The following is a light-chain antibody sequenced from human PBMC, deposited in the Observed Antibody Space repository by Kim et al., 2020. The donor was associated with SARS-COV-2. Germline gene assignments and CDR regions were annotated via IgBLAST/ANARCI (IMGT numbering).Light chain of an antibody. V-gene: IGLV1-47*01. Sequence: ELTQPPSASGTPGQRVTISCSGSSSNIGSNYVYWYQQLPGTAPKLLIYRNNQQPSGVPDRFSGSKSGTSASLAISGLRSEDEADYYCAAWDDSLSGGWVFGGGTQLTVL. CDR1: SSNIGSNY. CDR3: AAWDDSLSGGWV. J-gene: IGLJ3*02. CDR2: RNN.